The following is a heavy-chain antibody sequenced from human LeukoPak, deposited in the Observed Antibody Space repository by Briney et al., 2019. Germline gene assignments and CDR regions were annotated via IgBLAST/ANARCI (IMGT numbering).Heavy chain of an antibody. J-gene: IGHJ4*02. CDR2: IYYSGST. CDR1: GGSISSGDYY. Sequence: PSETLSLTCTVSGGSISSGDYYWSWIRQPPGKSLEWIGYIYYSGSTYYNPSLKSRVTISVDTSKNQFSLKLSSVTAADTAVYYCARVYCSSTSCLFGYWGQGTLVTVSS. V-gene: IGHV4-30-4*01. CDR3: ARVYCSSTSCLFGY. D-gene: IGHD2-2*01.